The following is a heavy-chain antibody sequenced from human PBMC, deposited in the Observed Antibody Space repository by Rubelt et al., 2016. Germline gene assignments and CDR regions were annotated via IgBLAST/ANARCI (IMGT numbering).Heavy chain of an antibody. CDR1: GFTFSSYG. J-gene: IGHJ4*02. CDR2: ISYDGSNK. Sequence: QVQLVESGGGVVQPGRSLRLSCAASGFTFSSYGMHWVRQAPGKGLEWVAVISYDGSNKYYADSVKGRFTISRDNSKNTLDLQMNSLRAEDTAVYYCARAPVLSGSYRFDYWGQGTLVTVSS. CDR3: ARAPVLSGSYRFDY. D-gene: IGHD1-26*01. V-gene: IGHV3-30*03.